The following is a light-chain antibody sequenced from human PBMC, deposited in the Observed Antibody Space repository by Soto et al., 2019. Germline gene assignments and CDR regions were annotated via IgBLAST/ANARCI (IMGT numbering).Light chain of an antibody. Sequence: DLQMTQSPSYLSASVGDRFTITCRASQSISNYLNWYQQKPGKAPKXXIYTASNLQTGVPSRFSGSGSGTDFTLTISSLQPEDFATYYCQQANSFPITFGQGTRLEIK. V-gene: IGKV1-39*01. J-gene: IGKJ5*01. CDR3: QQANSFPIT. CDR1: QSISNY. CDR2: TAS.